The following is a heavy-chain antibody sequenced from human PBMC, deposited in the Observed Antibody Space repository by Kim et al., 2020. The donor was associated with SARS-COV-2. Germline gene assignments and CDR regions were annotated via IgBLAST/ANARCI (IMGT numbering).Heavy chain of an antibody. J-gene: IGHJ4*02. D-gene: IGHD3-10*01. Sequence: GGSLRLSCEASGFSFSRQAMTWVRQAPGKGLEWVSALGGGGERTYYADSVRGRFTISRDISTNTLYLHMSSLRVEDTAIYYCAKLKTMLQGVNYFDSWGQGILVTVSA. V-gene: IGHV3-23*01. CDR1: GFSFSRQA. CDR3: AKLKTMLQGVNYFDS. CDR2: LGGGGERT.